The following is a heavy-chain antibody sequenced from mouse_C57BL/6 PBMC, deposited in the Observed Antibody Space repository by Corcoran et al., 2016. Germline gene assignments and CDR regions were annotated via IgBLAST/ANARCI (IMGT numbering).Heavy chain of an antibody. CDR3: ARGTVTTVEAMDY. CDR1: GYTFTDYY. D-gene: IGHD1-1*01. J-gene: IGHJ4*01. Sequence: EVQLQQSGPELVKPAASLKISGTATGYTFTDYYKNWVKQSHAKGVELIGDIIPNNGGTSYNQKFKGKATLTVSKSSSTAYMELRSLTSEDSAVYYCARGTVTTVEAMDYWGQGTSVTVSS. CDR2: IIPNNGGT. V-gene: IGHV1-26*01.